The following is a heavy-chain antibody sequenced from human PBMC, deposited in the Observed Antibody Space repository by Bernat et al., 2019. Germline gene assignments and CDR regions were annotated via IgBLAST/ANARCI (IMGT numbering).Heavy chain of an antibody. J-gene: IGHJ4*02. CDR3: TTDFDY. CDR2: VKRKIDGETT. V-gene: IGHV3-15*07. Sequence: EVQLVESGGGLVKPGGSLRLSCAGSGVTFSDTWLNWFRQAPGKGLEWVGRVKRKIDGETTEYAAPVKGRFTISRDDSKNALYLHLNSLKPEDTALYYCTTDFDYWGQGTRVTVSA. CDR1: GVTFSDTW.